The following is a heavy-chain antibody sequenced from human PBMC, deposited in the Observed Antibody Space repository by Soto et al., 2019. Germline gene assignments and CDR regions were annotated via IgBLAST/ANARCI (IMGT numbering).Heavy chain of an antibody. Sequence: SETLSLTCTVSGGSISSYYWSWIRQPPGKGLEWIGYIYYSGSTNYNPSLKSRVTISVDTSKNQFSLKLSSVTAADTAVYYCARRNLSFDYRSGQERDGFDSWGTGTLVTLSS. CDR1: GGSISSYY. D-gene: IGHD3-3*01. J-gene: IGHJ5*01. CDR3: ARRNLSFDYRSGQERDGFDS. CDR2: IYYSGST. V-gene: IGHV4-59*01.